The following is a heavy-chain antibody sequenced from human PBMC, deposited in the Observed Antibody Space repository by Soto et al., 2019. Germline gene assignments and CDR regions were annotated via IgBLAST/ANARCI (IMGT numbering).Heavy chain of an antibody. Sequence: SETPSLTCAVYGGSFSGYYWSWIRQPPGKGLEWIGEINHSGSTNYNPSLKSRVTISVDTSKNQFSLKLSSVTAADTAVYYCASGGYGRDYWGQGTLVTVSS. V-gene: IGHV4-34*01. D-gene: IGHD5-12*01. J-gene: IGHJ4*02. CDR2: INHSGST. CDR1: GGSFSGYY. CDR3: ASGGYGRDY.